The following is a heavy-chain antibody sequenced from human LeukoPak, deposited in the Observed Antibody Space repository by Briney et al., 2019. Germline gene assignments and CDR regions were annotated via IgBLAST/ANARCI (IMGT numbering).Heavy chain of an antibody. J-gene: IGHJ3*02. Sequence: PGGSLRLSCAAPGFTFSSYEMNWVRQAPGKGLEWVSYISSSGSTIYYADSVKGRFTISGDNAKNSLYLQMNSLRAEDTAVYYCARDSAGDAFDIWGQGTMVTVSS. D-gene: IGHD2-15*01. CDR3: ARDSAGDAFDI. CDR2: ISSSGSTI. V-gene: IGHV3-48*03. CDR1: GFTFSSYE.